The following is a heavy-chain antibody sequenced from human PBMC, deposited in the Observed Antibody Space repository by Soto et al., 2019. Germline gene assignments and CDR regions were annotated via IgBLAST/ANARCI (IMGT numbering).Heavy chain of an antibody. Sequence: EVQLVESGGGLVKPGGSLRLSCAASGFTFSNAWMSWVRQAPGKGLEWIGRIKTKNEGGTTDYGRFTISRDDSKNTLYLQMNSLKTEDTAVYYCTRNRGEWYYFDYWGQGTLVTVSS. CDR2: IKTKNEGGTT. V-gene: IGHV3-15*01. J-gene: IGHJ4*02. D-gene: IGHD3-16*01. CDR1: GFTFSNAW. CDR3: TRNRGEWYYFDY.